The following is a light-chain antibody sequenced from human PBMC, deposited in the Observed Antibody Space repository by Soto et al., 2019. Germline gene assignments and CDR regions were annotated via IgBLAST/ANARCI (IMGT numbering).Light chain of an antibody. CDR2: QDT. Sequence: SYELTQPPSVSVSPGQTASITCSGDKLGTKYACWYQQKPGQSPVLVIYQDTKRPSGIPERFAGSNSGNTATLTISGTQAMDEDDYYCQAWDRSTVVFGGGTKVTVL. V-gene: IGLV3-1*01. CDR3: QAWDRSTVV. J-gene: IGLJ2*01. CDR1: KLGTKY.